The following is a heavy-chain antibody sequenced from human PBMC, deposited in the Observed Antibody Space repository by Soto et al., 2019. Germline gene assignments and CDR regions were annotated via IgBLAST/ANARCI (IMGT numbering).Heavy chain of an antibody. J-gene: IGHJ6*02. Sequence: PGGSLRLSCAASGFPFSSYSMNWVRQAPGKGLEWVASITSSSSYIYYADSVKGRFTISRDNSKNTLYLQMNSLRAEDTAVYYCAKDIWGIAAVYGMDVWGQGTTVTVSS. D-gene: IGHD6-13*01. V-gene: IGHV3-21*01. CDR2: ITSSSSYI. CDR3: AKDIWGIAAVYGMDV. CDR1: GFPFSSYS.